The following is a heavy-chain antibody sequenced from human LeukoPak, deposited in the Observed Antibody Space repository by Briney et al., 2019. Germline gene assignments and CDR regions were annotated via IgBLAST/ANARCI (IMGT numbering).Heavy chain of an antibody. D-gene: IGHD3-3*01. J-gene: IGHJ6*02. CDR1: GFTFSSYS. V-gene: IGHV3-21*01. CDR3: ARARDFWRYGMDV. CDR2: ISSSSSYI. Sequence: GGSLRLSCAASGFTFSSYSMNWVRQAPGKGLEWVSPISSSSSYIYYADSVKGRFTISRDNAKTSLYLQMNSLRAEDTAVYYCARARDFWRYGMDVWGQGTTVTVSS.